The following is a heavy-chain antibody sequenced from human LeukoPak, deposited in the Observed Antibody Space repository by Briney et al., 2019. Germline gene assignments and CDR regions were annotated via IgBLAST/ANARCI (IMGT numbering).Heavy chain of an antibody. V-gene: IGHV5-51*01. CDR3: ARHRSTDYYYGMDV. D-gene: IGHD2-2*01. CDR1: GHSFISYW. Sequence: GESLKISCKGSGHSFISYWIGWVRPIPGKGLEGVGIIYLGDSDTRYSPSFQGQVTISADKSISTAYLQWSSLKASDTAMYYCARHRSTDYYYGMDVWGQGTTVTVSS. CDR2: IYLGDSDT. J-gene: IGHJ6*02.